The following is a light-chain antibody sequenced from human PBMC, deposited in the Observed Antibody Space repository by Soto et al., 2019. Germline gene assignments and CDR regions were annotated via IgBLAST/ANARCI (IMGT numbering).Light chain of an antibody. V-gene: IGKV1-12*01. J-gene: IGKJ4*01. CDR2: AAS. Sequence: DILMTQSPSSVSASVGDRVTITCRTRQGISSWLAWYQQKPGKAPRLLIYAASSLQSVVPSRFSGSGSGTHFTLTISSLQPEDFATYYCHPANSFPLTFGEGTKVEIK. CDR1: QGISSW. CDR3: HPANSFPLT.